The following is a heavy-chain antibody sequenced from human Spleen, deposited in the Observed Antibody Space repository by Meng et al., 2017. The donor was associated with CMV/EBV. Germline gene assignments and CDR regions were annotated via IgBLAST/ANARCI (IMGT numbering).Heavy chain of an antibody. D-gene: IGHD3-10*01. Sequence: PETLSLTCAVYGGSFSGYYWSWIRQPPGKGLEWIGEINHSGSTNYNPSLKSRVTISVDTSKNQFSLKLSSVTAADTAVYYCARGRVTMVRGVSSSYYYYYGMDVWGQGTTVTVSS. CDR1: GGSFSGYY. V-gene: IGHV4-34*01. J-gene: IGHJ6*01. CDR2: INHSGST. CDR3: ARGRVTMVRGVSSSYYYYYGMDV.